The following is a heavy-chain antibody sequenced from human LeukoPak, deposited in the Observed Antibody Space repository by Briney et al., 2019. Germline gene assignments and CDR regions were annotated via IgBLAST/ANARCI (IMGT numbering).Heavy chain of an antibody. Sequence: GESLKTPCKGSGYPFDTYWIGRVRQPPGKGLEWMGIINPLDSDTRYSPSFQGQVTFSADKSITTAYLQWSSLAASDTAMYYCTRRIDYGDYDYWGQGTLVTVSS. CDR3: TRRIDYGDYDY. CDR2: INPLDSDT. J-gene: IGHJ4*02. CDR1: GYPFDTYW. V-gene: IGHV5-51*01. D-gene: IGHD4-17*01.